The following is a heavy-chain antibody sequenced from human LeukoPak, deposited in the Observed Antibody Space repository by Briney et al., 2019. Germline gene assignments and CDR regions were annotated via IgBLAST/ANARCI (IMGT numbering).Heavy chain of an antibody. CDR2: IYHSGTT. V-gene: IGHV4-4*02. D-gene: IGHD5-12*01. J-gene: IGHJ3*02. CDR1: GGSISSTNW. CDR3: ARDQWLLRGGDHDAFDI. Sequence: PSGTLSLTCAVSGGSISSTNWWNWVRQPPGKGLEWIGEIYHSGTTNYKPSLKSRVTISVDKSKNQFSLKLSSVTAADTAVYYCARDQWLLRGGDHDAFDIWGQGTMVTVSS.